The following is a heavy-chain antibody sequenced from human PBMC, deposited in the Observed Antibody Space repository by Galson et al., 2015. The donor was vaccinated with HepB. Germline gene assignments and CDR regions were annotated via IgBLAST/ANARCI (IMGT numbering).Heavy chain of an antibody. CDR3: AREGGSRDGYKTAFFDY. CDR1: GFTFSSYG. V-gene: IGHV3-33*01. J-gene: IGHJ4*02. D-gene: IGHD5-24*01. CDR2: IWYDGSNK. Sequence: SLRLSCAASGFTFSSYGMHWVRQAPGKGLEWVAVIWYDGSNKYYADSVKGRFTISRDNSKNTLYLQMNSLRAEDTAVYYCAREGGSRDGYKTAFFDYWGQGTLVTVSS.